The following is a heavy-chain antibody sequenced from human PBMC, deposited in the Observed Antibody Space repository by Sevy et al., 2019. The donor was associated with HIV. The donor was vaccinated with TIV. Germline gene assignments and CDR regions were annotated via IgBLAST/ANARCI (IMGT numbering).Heavy chain of an antibody. V-gene: IGHV3-23*01. CDR2: ISGSGGST. J-gene: IGHJ3*02. CDR1: GFTFSSYA. CDR3: AKEGIAAAGTTGTGAFDI. D-gene: IGHD6-13*01. Sequence: GGSLRLSCAASGFTFSSYAMSWVRQAPGKGLEWVSAISGSGGSTYYADSVKGRFTISRDNSKNTQYLQMNSLRAEDTAVYYCAKEGIAAAGTTGTGAFDIWGQGTMVTVSS.